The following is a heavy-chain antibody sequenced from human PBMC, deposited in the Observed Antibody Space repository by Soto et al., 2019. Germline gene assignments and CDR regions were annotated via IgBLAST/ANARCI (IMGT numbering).Heavy chain of an antibody. V-gene: IGHV3-30*04. CDR3: ARDLVVRGVGEFDF. CDR2: ISYDGSNK. D-gene: IGHD3-10*01. J-gene: IGHJ4*02. Sequence: QVQLVESGGGVVQPGRSPRLSCAASGFTFSNYAIHWVRQAPGKGLEWVAVISYDGSNKYYADSVKGRFTISRDNSKNMMYLQMNSLRTEDTAVYYCARDLVVRGVGEFDFWGQGTLVSVSS. CDR1: GFTFSNYA.